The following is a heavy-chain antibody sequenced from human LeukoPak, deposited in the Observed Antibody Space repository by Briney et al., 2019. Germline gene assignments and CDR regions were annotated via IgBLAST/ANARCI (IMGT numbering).Heavy chain of an antibody. V-gene: IGHV4-4*07. CDR2: IYASGST. J-gene: IGHJ2*01. CDR1: GGSISSYY. Sequence: KASETLSLXCTVSGGSISSYYWSWIRQPAGKELEWIGRIYASGSTNYNPSLKSRVTMSVDTSKNQFSLKLSSVTAADTAVYYCARNYAVRYFDLWGRGTLVTVSS. D-gene: IGHD1-7*01. CDR3: ARNYAVRYFDL.